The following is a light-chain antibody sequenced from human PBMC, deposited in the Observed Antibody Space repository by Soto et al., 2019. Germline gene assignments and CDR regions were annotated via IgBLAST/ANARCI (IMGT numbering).Light chain of an antibody. Sequence: DIVLTQSPGTLSLSPGERATLSCRASQIISSTYLGWYQQKPGQAPRLLIYGASSRATGIPDRFSGSGSGTDFTLTISRLEPEDFAVYYCQGYGTSLYTFGQGTKLEIK. J-gene: IGKJ2*01. CDR3: QGYGTSLYT. CDR1: QIISSTY. V-gene: IGKV3-20*01. CDR2: GAS.